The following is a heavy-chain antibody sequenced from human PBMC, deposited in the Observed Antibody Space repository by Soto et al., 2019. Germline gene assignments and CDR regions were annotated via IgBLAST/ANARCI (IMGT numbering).Heavy chain of an antibody. CDR3: ASAGGGYFHL. V-gene: IGHV3-53*04. CDR2: IDSGGST. J-gene: IGHJ2*01. D-gene: IGHD3-16*01. Sequence: EVQLVESGGGLVQPGGSLRLSCAASGFTVSSNYMSWVRQAPGKGLEWVSVIDSGGSTYYAAPVKGRFTISRHNSKNTVYLQMNSLRAEDTAVYDCASAGGGYFHLWGRGTLVTVSS. CDR1: GFTVSSNY.